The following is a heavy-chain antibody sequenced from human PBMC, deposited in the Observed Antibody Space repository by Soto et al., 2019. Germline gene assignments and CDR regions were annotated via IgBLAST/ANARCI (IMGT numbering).Heavy chain of an antibody. Sequence: SPTLSLTCSVSGDSISNLDYFWAWIRQPPGQALEYIGYIYKSATTYYNPTFESRVAISVDTSNSQFSLNVTPVTAPETAVYFCARGRYCLTGRCFPNWFDSWGQGALVTVSS. J-gene: IGHJ5*01. CDR1: GDSISNLDYF. D-gene: IGHD7-27*01. CDR2: IYKSATT. V-gene: IGHV4-30-4*01. CDR3: ARGRYCLTGRCFPNWFDS.